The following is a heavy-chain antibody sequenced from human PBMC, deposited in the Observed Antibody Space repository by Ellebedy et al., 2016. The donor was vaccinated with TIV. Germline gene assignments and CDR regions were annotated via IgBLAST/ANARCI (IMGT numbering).Heavy chain of an antibody. CDR3: TTAPHGSGGYVAY. D-gene: IGHD5-12*01. CDR1: GFTFSNAR. V-gene: IGHV3-15*01. J-gene: IGHJ4*02. CDR2: ISSKDDGETT. Sequence: GESLKISCAASGFTFSNARMSWVRQVPGKGLEWVGRISSKDDGETTDYAAPVKGRFTISRDDSKTTLFLQMNSLNTEDAAIYYCTTAPHGSGGYVAYWGQGTLVTVSS.